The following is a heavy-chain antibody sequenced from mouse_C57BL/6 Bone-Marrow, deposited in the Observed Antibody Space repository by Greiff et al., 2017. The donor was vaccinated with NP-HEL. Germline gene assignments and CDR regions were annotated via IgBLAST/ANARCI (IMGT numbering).Heavy chain of an antibody. CDR1: GYTFTSYW. D-gene: IGHD1-1*01. Sequence: VQLQQSGAELVKPGASVKLSCKASGYTFTSYWMQWVKQRPGQGLAWIGEIDPSDSYTNYNQKFKGKATLTVDTSSSTAYMQLSSLTSEDSAVYYCARGAATVGWFAYWGQGTLVTVSA. V-gene: IGHV1-50*01. J-gene: IGHJ3*01. CDR3: ARGAATVGWFAY. CDR2: IDPSDSYT.